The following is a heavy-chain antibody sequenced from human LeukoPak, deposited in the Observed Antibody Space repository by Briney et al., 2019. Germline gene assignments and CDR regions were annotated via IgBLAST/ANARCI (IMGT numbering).Heavy chain of an antibody. Sequence: PSETLSLTCTVSGGSISSYYWSWIRQPPGKGLEWIGYIYYSGSTNYNPSLKSRVTISVDTPKNQFSLKLSSVTAADTAVYYCARHGRGYSGYDLDYWGQGTLVSVSS. CDR1: GGSISSYY. CDR2: IYYSGST. D-gene: IGHD5-12*01. CDR3: ARHGRGYSGYDLDY. V-gene: IGHV4-59*08. J-gene: IGHJ4*02.